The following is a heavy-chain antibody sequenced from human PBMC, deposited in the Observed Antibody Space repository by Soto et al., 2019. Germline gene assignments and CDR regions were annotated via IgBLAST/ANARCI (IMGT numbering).Heavy chain of an antibody. J-gene: IGHJ3*02. CDR2: ITAYNGNT. D-gene: IGHD3-10*01. Sequence: GASVKVSCKASGYTFTSYGISWVRQAPGQGLEWMGWITAYNGNTNYAQKLQGRVTMTTDTSTSTAYIELRGLRSDDTAVYYGATSIQGRRAFDIWGQGTMVTVSS. CDR3: ATSIQGRRAFDI. CDR1: GYTFTSYG. V-gene: IGHV1-18*04.